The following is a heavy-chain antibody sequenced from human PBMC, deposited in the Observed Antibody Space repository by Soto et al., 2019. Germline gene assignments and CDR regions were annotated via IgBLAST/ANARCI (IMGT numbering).Heavy chain of an antibody. D-gene: IGHD6-19*01. CDR2: IYYSGST. CDR3: SIAVARIDAFDI. CDR1: GGSISSGGYY. J-gene: IGHJ3*02. V-gene: IGHV4-31*03. Sequence: QVQLQESGPGLVKPSQTLSLTCTVSGGSISSGGYYWSWIRQHPGKGLEWIGYIYYSGSTYYNPSLTSRVTMSVVTSKYQFSLKLSSVTAAATAVYYSSIAVARIDAFDIGAQGRMDTVSS.